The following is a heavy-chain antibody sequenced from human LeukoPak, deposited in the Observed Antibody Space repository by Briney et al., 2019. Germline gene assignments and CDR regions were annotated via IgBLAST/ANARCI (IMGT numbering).Heavy chain of an antibody. CDR2: FDPEDGET. D-gene: IGHD3-22*01. J-gene: IGHJ4*02. CDR3: ATAGPPTYYYDSSGHYFDFVY. CDR1: GYTLTELS. V-gene: IGHV1-24*01. Sequence: GASVKVSCKVSGYTLTELSMHWVRQAPGKGLEWMGDFDPEDGETIYAQKFQGRVTMTEDTSTDTAYMELSSLRSEDTAVYYCATAGPPTYYYDSSGHYFDFVYWGQGTLVTVSS.